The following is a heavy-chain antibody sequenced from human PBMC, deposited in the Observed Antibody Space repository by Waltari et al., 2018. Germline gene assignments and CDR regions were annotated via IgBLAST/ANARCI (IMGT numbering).Heavy chain of an antibody. CDR2: IYYSGST. CDR1: GGSISSHY. CDR3: ASVGQLVLGY. D-gene: IGHD6-13*01. V-gene: IGHV4-59*11. J-gene: IGHJ4*02. Sequence: QVQLQESGPGLVKPSETLSLTCTVSGGSISSHYWSWIRQPPGKGLEWIGYIYYSGSTYSNPSRKSRVTISVDTSKNQFSLKLSAVTAADTAGYYCASVGQLVLGYWGQGTLVTVSS.